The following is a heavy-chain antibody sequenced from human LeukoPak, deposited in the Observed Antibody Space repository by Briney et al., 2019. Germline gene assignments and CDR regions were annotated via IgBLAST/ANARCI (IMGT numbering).Heavy chain of an antibody. CDR2: ISVSGDST. CDR3: AKDKGIPGAEVFDF. CDR1: GFTFRRHW. Sequence: GGSLRLSCAASGFTFRRHWMSWVRQAPGKGLEWVSTISVSGDSTFYANSVKGRFTISRDNSKNTLYLQLNSLRADDTAIYYCAKDKGIPGAEVFDFWGQGTLVTVTA. D-gene: IGHD5-18*01. V-gene: IGHV3-23*01. J-gene: IGHJ4*02.